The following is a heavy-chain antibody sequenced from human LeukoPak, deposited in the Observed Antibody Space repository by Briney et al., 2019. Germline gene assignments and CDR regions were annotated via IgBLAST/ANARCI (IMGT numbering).Heavy chain of an antibody. Sequence: GGSLRLSCAASGFTFSSYSMNWVSQAPGKGLEWVSSISSSSSYIYYADSVKGRFTISRDNAKNSLYLQMNSLRAEDTAVYYCAASRGVVPSYFDYWGQGTLVTVSS. J-gene: IGHJ4*02. CDR2: ISSSSSYI. V-gene: IGHV3-21*01. CDR3: AASRGVVPSYFDY. D-gene: IGHD3-3*01. CDR1: GFTFSSYS.